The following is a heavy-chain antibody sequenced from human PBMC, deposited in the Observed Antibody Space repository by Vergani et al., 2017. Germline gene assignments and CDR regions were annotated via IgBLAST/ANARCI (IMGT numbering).Heavy chain of an antibody. CDR2: IYPGGSDT. V-gene: IGHV5-51*01. D-gene: IGHD2-21*02. CDR1: GYSFSNYW. J-gene: IGHJ4*02. Sequence: EVHLVQSGAEVKKPGESLKISCKGSGYSFSNYWIGWVRQMPGRGLEWMGIIYPGGSDTRYSPSFQGQVTFSADKSVNTAYLQWSSLTASDTAMYYCARISAVTAIRTYYFDYWGQGTLVSVSA. CDR3: ARISAVTAIRTYYFDY.